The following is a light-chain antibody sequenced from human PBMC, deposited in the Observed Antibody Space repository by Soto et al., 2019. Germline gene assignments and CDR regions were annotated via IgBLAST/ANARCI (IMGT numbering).Light chain of an antibody. CDR2: DAS. Sequence: EIALTQSPATLSLSPGERATLSCRASQSVNTFLAWYQQKPGQAPRLLISDASNRATGIPARFSGSGSGTDFTLTISSLEPEDFAVYYCQQRFNWPGLTFGGGTKVEIK. CDR1: QSVNTF. CDR3: QQRFNWPGLT. V-gene: IGKV3-11*01. J-gene: IGKJ4*01.